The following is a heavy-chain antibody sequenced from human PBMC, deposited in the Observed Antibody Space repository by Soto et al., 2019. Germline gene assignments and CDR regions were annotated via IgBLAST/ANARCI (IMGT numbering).Heavy chain of an antibody. CDR3: AKGDYVWGSYRYSGGMDV. V-gene: IGHV3-30*18. CDR1: GFTFSSIG. Sequence: PGGSLRLSCAASGFTFSSIGLPGGPQTQGKGLEWVAVISYEGSNKYYADSGKGRCTISGDNSKNTLYLQMNSLRAEDTAVYYCAKGDYVWGSYRYSGGMDVWGQGTTVTVSS. D-gene: IGHD3-16*02. J-gene: IGHJ6*02. CDR2: ISYEGSNK.